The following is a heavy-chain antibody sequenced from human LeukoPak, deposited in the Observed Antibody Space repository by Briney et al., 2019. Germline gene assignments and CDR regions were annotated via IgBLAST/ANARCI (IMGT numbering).Heavy chain of an antibody. CDR2: IKQDGSEK. CDR1: GFTFSSYW. D-gene: IGHD3-3*01. CDR3: ARALRERYDFWIPDYYYYGMDV. J-gene: IGHJ6*02. Sequence: GGSLRLSCAASGFTFSSYWMSWVRQAPGKGLEWVANIKQDGSEKYYVDSVKGRFTISRDNAKNSLYLQMNSLRAEDTAVYYCARALRERYDFWIPDYYYYGMDVWGQGTTVTVSS. V-gene: IGHV3-7*03.